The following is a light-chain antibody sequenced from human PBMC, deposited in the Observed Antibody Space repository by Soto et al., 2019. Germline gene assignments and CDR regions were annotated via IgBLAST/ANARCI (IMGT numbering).Light chain of an antibody. J-gene: IGKJ4*01. CDR1: QIVTSY. Sequence: EIVLTQSPATLSLSPGERATLSCRASQIVTSYLAWYQHKPGQAPRLLIHDASSRAPGIPARFSGSGSGTRFTLPVSILEPEDFAVYYCQQRSDWPPSLTFGGGTKVEIK. V-gene: IGKV3-11*01. CDR2: DAS. CDR3: QQRSDWPPSLT.